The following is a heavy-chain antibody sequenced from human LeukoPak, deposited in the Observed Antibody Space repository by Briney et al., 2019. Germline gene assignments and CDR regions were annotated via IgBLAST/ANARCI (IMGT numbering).Heavy chain of an antibody. D-gene: IGHD3-3*01. CDR3: AKDGDFWSGFAPGFDP. Sequence: PGGSLRLSCAASGFTFSSYGMHWVRQAPGEGLEWVAVISYDGSNKYYADSVKGRFTISRDNSKNTLYLQMNSLRAEDTAVYYCAKDGDFWSGFAPGFDPWGQGTLVTVSS. CDR2: ISYDGSNK. J-gene: IGHJ5*02. V-gene: IGHV3-30*18. CDR1: GFTFSSYG.